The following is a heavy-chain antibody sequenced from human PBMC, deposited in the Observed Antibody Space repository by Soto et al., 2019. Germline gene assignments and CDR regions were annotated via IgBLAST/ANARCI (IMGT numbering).Heavy chain of an antibody. J-gene: IGHJ4*02. CDR1: GFTFSSYA. CDR2: MSGTGGST. CDR3: AKAGFSSGWSPSYFDY. D-gene: IGHD6-19*01. Sequence: EVQLLESGGGLVQPGRSLRLSCAASGFTFSSYAMNWVRQAPGKGLEWVSVMSGTGGSTYYADSVKGRFTISRDNSKNTLYLQMNRLRVQDTAVFYCAKAGFSSGWSPSYFDYWGQGTLVTVSS. V-gene: IGHV3-23*01.